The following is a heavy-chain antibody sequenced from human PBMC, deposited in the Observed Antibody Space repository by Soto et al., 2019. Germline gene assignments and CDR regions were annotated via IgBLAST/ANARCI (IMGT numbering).Heavy chain of an antibody. D-gene: IGHD6-6*01. V-gene: IGHV3-64*01. Sequence: GGSLRLSCAASGFTFSSYAMHWVRQAPGKGLEYVSAISSNGGSTYYANSVKGRFTISRDNSKNTLYLQMGSLRAEDMAVYYCARGGIAARRYAFDIWGQGTMVTVSS. J-gene: IGHJ3*02. CDR2: ISSNGGST. CDR1: GFTFSSYA. CDR3: ARGGIAARRYAFDI.